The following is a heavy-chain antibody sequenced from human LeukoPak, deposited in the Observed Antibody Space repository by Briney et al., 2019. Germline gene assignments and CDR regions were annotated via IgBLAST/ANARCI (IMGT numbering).Heavy chain of an antibody. V-gene: IGHV4-4*07. Sequence: PSETLSLTCTVSGGSISSYYWSWIRQPAGKGLEWIGSIYPSGSTFYNPSLKSRVTISVDTSKNQFSLRLSSVTAADTAVYYCARSYASSWYWNWFDPWGQGTLVTVSS. D-gene: IGHD6-13*01. CDR3: ARSYASSWYWNWFDP. J-gene: IGHJ5*02. CDR1: GGSISSYY. CDR2: IYPSGST.